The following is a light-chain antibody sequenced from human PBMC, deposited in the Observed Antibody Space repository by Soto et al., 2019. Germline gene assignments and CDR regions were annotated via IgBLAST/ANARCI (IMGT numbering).Light chain of an antibody. CDR3: QQYGSSPRFT. CDR1: QSVRSSY. CDR2: GAS. V-gene: IGKV3-20*01. Sequence: EIVLTQSPGTLSLSPGERATLACRASQSVRSSYLAWYQQKPGQAPRLLIYGASTRATGIPDRFSGSGSVTDFTLTISRLETEDFAVYYCQQYGSSPRFTFGPGTKVDIK. J-gene: IGKJ3*01.